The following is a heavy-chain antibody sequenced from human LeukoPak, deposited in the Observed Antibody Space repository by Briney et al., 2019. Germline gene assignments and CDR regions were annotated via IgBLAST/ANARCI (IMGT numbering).Heavy chain of an antibody. Sequence: SVTVSCTASGGTFSSYAISWVRQAPGQGLEWMGGIIPIFGTANYTQKLQGRVTINADKSTSTAYMELTSLRSEDTPVYYCARDLWDGSWSTLDYWGQGTLVTVSS. D-gene: IGHD6-13*01. J-gene: IGHJ4*02. CDR3: ARDLWDGSWSTLDY. CDR2: IIPIFGTA. CDR1: GGTFSSYA. V-gene: IGHV1-69*06.